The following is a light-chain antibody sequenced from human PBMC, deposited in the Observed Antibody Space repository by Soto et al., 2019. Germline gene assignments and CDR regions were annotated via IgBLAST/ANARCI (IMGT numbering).Light chain of an antibody. J-gene: IGLJ2*01. CDR2: DVN. Sequence: QSALTQPASVSGSPGQSITLSCTGTSSDIGGYDYVSWYQRHPGKAPKLIIYDVNNRPSGDSNRFSGSKSGNTASLTSSGLQAEDESDYYCTSYASGSSHVVFGGGTKLTVL. V-gene: IGLV2-14*01. CDR3: TSYASGSSHVV. CDR1: SSDIGGYDY.